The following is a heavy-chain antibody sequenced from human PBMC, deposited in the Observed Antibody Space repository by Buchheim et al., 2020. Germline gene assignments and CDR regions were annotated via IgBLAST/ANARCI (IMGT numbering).Heavy chain of an antibody. Sequence: QVQLQESGPGLVKPSQTLSLTCTVSGGSISSGGYYWSWIRPHPGQGLEWIGYIYYSGSTYYNPSLKSRVTISVDTSKNQFSLKLSSVTAADTAVYYCARVGSRQPRDYYYYMDVWGKGTT. CDR2: IYYSGST. J-gene: IGHJ6*03. CDR1: GGSISSGGYY. CDR3: ARVGSRQPRDYYYYMDV. D-gene: IGHD2-2*01. V-gene: IGHV4-31*03.